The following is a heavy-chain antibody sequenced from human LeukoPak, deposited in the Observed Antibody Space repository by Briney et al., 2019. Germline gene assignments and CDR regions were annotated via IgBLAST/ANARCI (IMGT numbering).Heavy chain of an antibody. CDR1: GFTFRSYA. CDR2: ISWNSGSI. Sequence: PGGSLRLSCAASGFTFRSYAVNWVRQAPGKGLEWVSGISWNSGSIGYADSVKGRFTISRDNAKNSLYLQMNSLRAEDMALYYCAKDRDRYSYGYDAFDIWGQGTMVTVSS. J-gene: IGHJ3*02. CDR3: AKDRDRYSYGYDAFDI. D-gene: IGHD5-18*01. V-gene: IGHV3-9*03.